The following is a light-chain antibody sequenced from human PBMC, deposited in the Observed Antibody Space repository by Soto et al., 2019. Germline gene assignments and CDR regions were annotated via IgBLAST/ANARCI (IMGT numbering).Light chain of an antibody. CDR3: ASWDDSLNGFVV. CDR2: SNN. V-gene: IGLV1-44*01. Sequence: QAVVTQPPSASGTPGQRVTISCSGSSANIGRNIVNWYQQLPGTAPKLLIYSNNQRPSGVPDRFSGSRSGSSASLAISGLQSEDEADYYCASWDDSLNGFVVFGGGTKVTVL. CDR1: SANIGRNI. J-gene: IGLJ2*01.